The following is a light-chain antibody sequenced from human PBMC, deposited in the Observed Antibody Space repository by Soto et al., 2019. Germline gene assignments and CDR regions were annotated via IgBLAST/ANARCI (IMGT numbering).Light chain of an antibody. V-gene: IGLV6-57*04. Sequence: NFMLTQPHSVSESPGRTVTISCTRSSGSIANNYVQWYQQRPGSAPTTVIYENNQRPSGVPDRFSGSIDSSSNSASLTISGLKTEDEAEYYCQSFDSSIIDVVFGGGTKLTVL. CDR2: ENN. J-gene: IGLJ2*01. CDR3: QSFDSSIIDVV. CDR1: SGSIANNY.